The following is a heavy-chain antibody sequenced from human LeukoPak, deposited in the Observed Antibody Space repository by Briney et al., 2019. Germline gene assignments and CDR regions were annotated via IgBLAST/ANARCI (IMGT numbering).Heavy chain of an antibody. Sequence: PGGSLILSCAASGFTFDDYAMHWVRQAPGKGLEWVSGISWNSGSIGYADSVKGRFTISRDNAKNSLYLQMNSLRAEDTALYYCAKVGRIAADWGQGTLVTVSS. CDR3: AKVGRIAAD. V-gene: IGHV3-9*01. CDR2: ISWNSGSI. D-gene: IGHD6-13*01. J-gene: IGHJ4*02. CDR1: GFTFDDYA.